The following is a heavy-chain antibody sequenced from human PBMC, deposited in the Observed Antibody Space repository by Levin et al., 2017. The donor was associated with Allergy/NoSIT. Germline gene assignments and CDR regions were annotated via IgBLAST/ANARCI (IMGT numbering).Heavy chain of an antibody. CDR3: ARDRATVTTSGWFDP. CDR1: GFTFSSYA. Sequence: GGSLRLSCAASGFTFSSYAMHWVRQAPGKGLEWVAVISYDGSNKYYADSVKGRFTISRDNSKNTLYLQMNSLRAEDTAVYYCARDRATVTTSGWFDPWGQGTLVTVSS. D-gene: IGHD4-17*01. J-gene: IGHJ5*02. V-gene: IGHV3-30-3*01. CDR2: ISYDGSNK.